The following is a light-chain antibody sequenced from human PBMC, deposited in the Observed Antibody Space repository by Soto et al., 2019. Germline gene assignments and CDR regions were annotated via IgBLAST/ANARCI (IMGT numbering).Light chain of an antibody. CDR2: NSN. CDR3: AAWDDSLTGPV. CDR1: RSDTGSNF. V-gene: IGLV1-44*01. Sequence: QSVLSQPPSASGTPGQTVIISCSGSRSDTGSNFVNWYQHLPRTAPKLLIYNSNQRPSGVPDRFSGSKSGTSASLAISGLQSEDEADYYCAAWDDSLTGPVFGTGTKVTVL. J-gene: IGLJ1*01.